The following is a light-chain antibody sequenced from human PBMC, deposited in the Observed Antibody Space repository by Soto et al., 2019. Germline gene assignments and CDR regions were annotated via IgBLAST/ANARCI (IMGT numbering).Light chain of an antibody. CDR3: LQDYNSPWT. J-gene: IGKJ1*01. V-gene: IGKV1-6*01. CDR1: QGIRND. CDR2: PAF. Sequence: AIQMTQSPPSLSASVGDRVTITCRASQGIRNDLGWYQQKPGKPPKLLIYPAFSLQSGVPARFSGSGSGTDFTLTISSLQPEDFATYYCLQDYNSPWTFGQGTQVEIK.